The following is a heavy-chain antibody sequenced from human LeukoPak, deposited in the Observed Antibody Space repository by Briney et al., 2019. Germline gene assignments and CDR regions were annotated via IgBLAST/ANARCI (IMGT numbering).Heavy chain of an antibody. CDR3: AKDSGLAIAVAAHFDY. Sequence: GGSLRLSCAASGFTFSSYGMHWVRQAPGKGLEWVAVISYDGSNKYYADSVKGRFTISRDNSKNTLYLQMNSLRAEDTAVYYCAKDSGLAIAVAAHFDYWGQGTLVTVSS. V-gene: IGHV3-30*18. CDR1: GFTFSSYG. D-gene: IGHD6-19*01. CDR2: ISYDGSNK. J-gene: IGHJ4*02.